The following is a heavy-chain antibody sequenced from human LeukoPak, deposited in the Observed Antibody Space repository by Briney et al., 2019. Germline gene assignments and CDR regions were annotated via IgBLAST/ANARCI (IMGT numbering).Heavy chain of an antibody. J-gene: IGHJ4*02. V-gene: IGHV1-2*02. CDR2: INLNIGAT. Sequence: ASVKVSCKTSGYTFTDYYLHWVRQAPGQGLEWMGWINLNIGATTYAQNFEGRVTMTRDTSISTAYMELSRLRSDDTAVYYCARATGYSSSWFFDYWGQGTLVTVSS. CDR1: GYTFTDYY. CDR3: ARATGYSSSWFFDY. D-gene: IGHD6-13*01.